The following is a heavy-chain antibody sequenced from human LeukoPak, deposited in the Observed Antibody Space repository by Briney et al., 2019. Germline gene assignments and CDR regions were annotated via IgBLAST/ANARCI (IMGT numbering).Heavy chain of an antibody. CDR3: AKSGYNRFDY. Sequence: GGSLRLSCAASGFTFSSYGMSWVRQAPGKGLEWVSSISGSGSGGSTYYAGSVKGRFTISRDNSKNTLYLQMNSLRAEDTAVYYCAKSGYNRFDYWGQGTLVTVS. V-gene: IGHV3-23*01. J-gene: IGHJ4*02. CDR1: GFTFSSYG. D-gene: IGHD5-24*01. CDR2: ISGSGSGGST.